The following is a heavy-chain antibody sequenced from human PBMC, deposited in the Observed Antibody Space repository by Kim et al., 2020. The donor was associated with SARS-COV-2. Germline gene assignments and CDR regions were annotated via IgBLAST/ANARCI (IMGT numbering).Heavy chain of an antibody. Sequence: SQTLSLTCAISGDSVSSNSAAWNWIRQSPSRGLEWLGRTYYRSKWYNYFAVSVKSRITINPDTSKNQFSLQLYSVTPEDTAANYCARGGSYSSGNWFDTWGEATLVTVS. D-gene: IGHD6-25*01. CDR3: ARGGSYSSGNWFDT. CDR1: GDSVSSNSAA. CDR2: TYYRSKWYN. J-gene: IGHJ5*02. V-gene: IGHV6-1*01.